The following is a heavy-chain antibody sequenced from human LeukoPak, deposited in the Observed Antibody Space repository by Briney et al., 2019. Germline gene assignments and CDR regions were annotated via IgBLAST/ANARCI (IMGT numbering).Heavy chain of an antibody. CDR2: ISNSDGST. V-gene: IGHV3-23*01. Sequence: GSLRLSCAASGFTFSSYAMSWVLQAPGKGLEWVSTISNSDGSTYYADSVKGRFTISRDNSENTLYLQMNSLRAEDTAVYYCAKATGYLLWGQGTLVTVSS. CDR1: GFTFSSYA. J-gene: IGHJ4*02. CDR3: AKATGYLL. D-gene: IGHD1-14*01.